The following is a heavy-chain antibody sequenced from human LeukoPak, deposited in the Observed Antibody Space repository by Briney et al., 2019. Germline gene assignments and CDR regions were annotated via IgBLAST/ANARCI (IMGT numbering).Heavy chain of an antibody. D-gene: IGHD3-10*01. CDR1: GGSISGYY. CDR2: IYYSGST. V-gene: IGHV4-59*12. CDR3: ARGLVYYYGSGSYSYNWFDP. J-gene: IGHJ5*02. Sequence: SETLSLTCTVSGGSISGYYWSWIRQPPGKGLEYIGYIYYSGSTNYSPSLKSRVTISVDTSKNQFSLKLSSVTAADTAVYYCARGLVYYYGSGSYSYNWFDPWDQGTLVTVSS.